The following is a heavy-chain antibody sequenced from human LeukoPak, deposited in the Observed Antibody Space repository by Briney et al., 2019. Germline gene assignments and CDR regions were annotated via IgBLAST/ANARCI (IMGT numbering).Heavy chain of an antibody. J-gene: IGHJ6*04. D-gene: IGHD2-15*01. V-gene: IGHV4-34*01. CDR2: INHSGST. CDR3: ARGWGYCSGGSCYRNGMDV. Sequence: PSETLSLTCAVYGGSFSGYYWSWIRQPPGKGLEWIGEINHSGSTNYNPSLKSRVTISVDTSKNQFSLKLGSVTAADTAVYYCARGWGYCSGGSCYRNGMDVWGKGTTVTVSS. CDR1: GGSFSGYY.